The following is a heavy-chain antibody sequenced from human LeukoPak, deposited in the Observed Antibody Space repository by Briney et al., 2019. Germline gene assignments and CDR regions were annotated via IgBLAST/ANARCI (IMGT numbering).Heavy chain of an antibody. J-gene: IGHJ4*02. CDR3: ATWVPSGSPGRY. Sequence: GGSLRLSCAASGFTVSSNYMSWVRQAPGKGLEWVSVIYSGGSTYYTDSVKGRFTISRDNSKSTLYPQMNSLRAEDTAVYYCATWVPSGSPGRYWGQGTLVTVSS. D-gene: IGHD1-26*01. V-gene: IGHV3-53*01. CDR2: IYSGGST. CDR1: GFTVSSNY.